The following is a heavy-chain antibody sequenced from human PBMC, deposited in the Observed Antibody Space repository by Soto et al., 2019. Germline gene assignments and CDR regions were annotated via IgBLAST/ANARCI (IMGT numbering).Heavy chain of an antibody. D-gene: IGHD6-13*01. CDR3: AKLDRSWYYFDY. J-gene: IGHJ4*02. Sequence: SETLSLTCAVSSGSISSSNWWSWVRQPPGKGLEWIGEIYHSGSTNYNPSLKSRVTISVDKSKNQFSLKLSSVTAADTAVYYCAKLDRSWYYFDYWGQGTLVTVSS. CDR1: SGSISSSNW. CDR2: IYHSGST. V-gene: IGHV4-4*02.